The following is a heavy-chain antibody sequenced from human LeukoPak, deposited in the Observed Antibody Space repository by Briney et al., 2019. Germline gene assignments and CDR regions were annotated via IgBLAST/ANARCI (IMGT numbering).Heavy chain of an antibody. D-gene: IGHD3-22*01. V-gene: IGHV4-59*08. CDR2: IYYSGST. CDR3: ARHRGISSGRYGMDV. J-gene: IGHJ6*02. CDR1: GDPINSYY. Sequence: SETLSLTCTVSGDPINSYYWSWLRQPPGKGLEWIGYIYYSGSTNYNPSLKSRVTISVDTSKNQFSLKLSSVTAADTAVYYCARHRGISSGRYGMDVWGQGTTVTVSS.